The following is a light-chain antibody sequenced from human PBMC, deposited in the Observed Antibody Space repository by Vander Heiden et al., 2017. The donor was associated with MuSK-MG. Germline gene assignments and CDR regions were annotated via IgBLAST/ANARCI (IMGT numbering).Light chain of an antibody. V-gene: IGLV2-8*01. J-gene: IGLJ1*01. Sequence: HSALIQPPSASGAPGQSVTIACTGTRSDVGFYNYVSWYQQYPGNAPKLMIFEVIKRPSVVPDRFSGSKSGNTAYLTVSGLQAEDEADYYCTSYAGNTWVFGTGTMVTVL. CDR2: EVI. CDR3: TSYAGNTWV. CDR1: RSDVGFYNY.